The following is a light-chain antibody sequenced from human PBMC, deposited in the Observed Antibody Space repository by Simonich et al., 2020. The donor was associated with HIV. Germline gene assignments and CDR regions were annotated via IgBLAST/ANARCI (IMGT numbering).Light chain of an antibody. CDR1: SGINVGTYR. J-gene: IGLJ3*02. V-gene: IGLV5-45*01. CDR2: YKSDSDK. CDR3: MIWHSSAWV. Sequence: QAVLTQPASLSASPGSSASLTCTFRSGINVGTYRIYWYQQKPRSPPHYLLRYKSDSDKHQGSGVPSRFSGSKDASANAGILLISGLQSEDEADYYCMIWHSSAWVFGGGTKLTVL.